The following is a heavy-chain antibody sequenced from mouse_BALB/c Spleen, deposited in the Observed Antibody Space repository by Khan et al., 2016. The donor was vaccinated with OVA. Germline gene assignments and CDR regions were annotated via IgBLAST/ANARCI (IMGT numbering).Heavy chain of an antibody. CDR3: ARREKYGYDPSWFAY. V-gene: IGHV1-52*01. J-gene: IGHJ3*01. CDR1: GYTFTSYW. CDR2: INPSDSES. D-gene: IGHD2-2*01. Sequence: VQLQQPGAELVRPGASVKLSCKASGYTFTSYWMNWVRQRPRQGLEWIGKINPSDSESHYNQIFKDKATLTVDKSSGTAYMQLSSLTSEDSAVYYCARREKYGYDPSWFAYWGKGTLVIVSA.